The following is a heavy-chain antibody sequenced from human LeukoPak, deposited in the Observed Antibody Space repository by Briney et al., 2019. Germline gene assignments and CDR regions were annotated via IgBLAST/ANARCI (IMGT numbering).Heavy chain of an antibody. CDR3: ARASVLLSADY. CDR2: IYYSGST. D-gene: IGHD3-16*01. Sequence: PETLSLTCTVSGGSISSYYWSWIRQPPGKGLEWIGYIYYSGSTNYNPSLKSRLTISVDTSKNQFSLNLSSVTAADTAVYYCARASVLLSADYWGQGTLVTVSS. V-gene: IGHV4-59*01. J-gene: IGHJ4*02. CDR1: GGSISSYY.